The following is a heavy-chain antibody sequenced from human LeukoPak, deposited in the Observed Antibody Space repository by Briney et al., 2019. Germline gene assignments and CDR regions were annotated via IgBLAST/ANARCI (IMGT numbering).Heavy chain of an antibody. V-gene: IGHV1-46*02. J-gene: IGHJ3*02. D-gene: IGHD4-17*01. Sequence: ASVKVSCKASGYTFNTYYMHWVRQAPGQGLEWMGIINPSGGSTSYAQKFQGRVTMTRDTSTSTVYMELSSLRSDDTAVYYCARDMTTVTTSFEAFDIWGQGTMVTVSS. CDR1: GYTFNTYY. CDR2: INPSGGST. CDR3: ARDMTTVTTSFEAFDI.